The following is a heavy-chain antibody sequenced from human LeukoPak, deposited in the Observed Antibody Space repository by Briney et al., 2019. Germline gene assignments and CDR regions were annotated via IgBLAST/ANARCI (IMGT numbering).Heavy chain of an antibody. V-gene: IGHV4-61*02. Sequence: SETLSLTCTVSGGSISSGTNYWTWIRQPAGRGLEWIGRIYTSGSTNYNPSLKSRVTMSVDTSKNQFSLKLSSVTAADTAVYYCAKGAVGKTESSGYPPHFDYWGQGTLVTVSS. D-gene: IGHD3-22*01. CDR2: IYTSGST. CDR3: AKGAVGKTESSGYPPHFDY. CDR1: GGSISSGTNY. J-gene: IGHJ4*02.